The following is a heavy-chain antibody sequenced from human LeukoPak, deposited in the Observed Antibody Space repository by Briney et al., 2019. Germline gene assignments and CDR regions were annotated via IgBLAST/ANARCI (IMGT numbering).Heavy chain of an antibody. J-gene: IGHJ3*02. D-gene: IGHD3-10*01. V-gene: IGHV4-38-2*02. CDR3: TFNLGSGSYAFDI. CDR1: GYSISSGYY. Sequence: SETLSLTCTVSGYSISSGYYWGWIRQPPGKGLEWIGSIYYTGSTYYNPSLKSRVTISEDTSQNQFSLKLSSVTAADTAVYYCTFNLGSGSYAFDIWGQGTMVTVSS. CDR2: IYYTGST.